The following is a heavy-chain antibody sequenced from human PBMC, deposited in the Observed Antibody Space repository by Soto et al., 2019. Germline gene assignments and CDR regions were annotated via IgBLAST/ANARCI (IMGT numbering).Heavy chain of an antibody. CDR2: IIPIFGTA. CDR3: ARGVEMATIPLGYYYGMDV. D-gene: IGHD2-21*01. V-gene: IGHV1-69*12. J-gene: IGHJ6*02. CDR1: GGTFSSYA. Sequence: QVQLVQSGAEVKKPGSSVKVSCKASGGTFSSYAISWVRQAPGQGLEWMGGIIPIFGTANYAQKFQGRVTITAHESTSTAYMELSSLRSEDTAVYYCARGVEMATIPLGYYYGMDVWGQGTTVTVSS.